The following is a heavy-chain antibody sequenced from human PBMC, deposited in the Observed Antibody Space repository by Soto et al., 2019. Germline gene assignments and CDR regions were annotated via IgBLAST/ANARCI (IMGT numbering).Heavy chain of an antibody. CDR2: IYPGDSDT. CDR1: GYSFTSYW. V-gene: IGHV5-51*01. J-gene: IGHJ4*02. D-gene: IGHD3-22*01. CDR3: ARGGADSYYDGTSYYQLDT. Sequence: GESLKISCKGSGYSFTSYWIGWVRQMPGKGLEWMGIIYPGDSDTRYSPSFQGQVTISADKSLSTAYLQWSSLKASDTAMYYCARGGADSYYDGTSYYQLDTWGQGTLVTVSS.